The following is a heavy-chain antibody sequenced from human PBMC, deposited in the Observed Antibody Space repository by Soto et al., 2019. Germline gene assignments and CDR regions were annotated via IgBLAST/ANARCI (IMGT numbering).Heavy chain of an antibody. CDR3: ARFIDSSAYSFDP. CDR1: AGSFSGYY. CDR2: INHSGST. V-gene: IGHV4-34*01. D-gene: IGHD3-22*01. J-gene: IGHJ5*02. Sequence: SQTLSLTRAFYAGSFSGYYWSWIRQPPGKGLEWIGEINHSGSTNYNPSLKSRVTMSVDTSKNQFSLWLNSVTAADTAVYYCARFIDSSAYSFDPWGQGSLVTVSS.